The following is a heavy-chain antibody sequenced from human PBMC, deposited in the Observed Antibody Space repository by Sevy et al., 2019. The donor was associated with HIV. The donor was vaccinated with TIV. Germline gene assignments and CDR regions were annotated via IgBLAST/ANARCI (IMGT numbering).Heavy chain of an antibody. CDR2: YDPEDDKG. J-gene: IGHJ4*02. CDR1: GKTLTQLS. CDR3: ATTKDYYESSGSPFDY. Sequence: ASVKVSCKVSGKTLTQLSMHWVRQAPGKGLEWMGSYDPEDDKGIYAQKFQGRVTMTEDTSTDTAYMGLRILRSEDTAVYYCATTKDYYESSGSPFDYWGQGTLVTVSS. D-gene: IGHD3-22*01. V-gene: IGHV1-24*01.